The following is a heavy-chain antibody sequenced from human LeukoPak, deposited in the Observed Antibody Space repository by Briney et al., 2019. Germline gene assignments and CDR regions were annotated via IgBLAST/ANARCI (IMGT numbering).Heavy chain of an antibody. CDR1: GASSSNYY. Sequence: SETLSLTCAVHGASSSNYYWTWIRQSPGKGLEWIGESSHIGSTSYNPSLQSRVTVSLQTSNNQFSLKLTSVTAADTAVYYCARGRGYYGSGAPYYYYYMDVWGEGTTVTASS. V-gene: IGHV4-34*01. D-gene: IGHD3-10*01. J-gene: IGHJ6*03. CDR3: ARGRGYYGSGAPYYYYYMDV. CDR2: SSHIGST.